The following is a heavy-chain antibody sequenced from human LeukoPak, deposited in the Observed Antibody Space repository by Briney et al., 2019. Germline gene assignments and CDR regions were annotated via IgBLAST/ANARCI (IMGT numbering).Heavy chain of an antibody. CDR1: GFTFSSYG. CDR3: AKDYSTASTYDFWSDEGYMDV. J-gene: IGHJ6*03. D-gene: IGHD3-3*01. CDR2: IRYDGSNK. Sequence: PGGSLRLSCAASGFTFSSYGMHWVRQAPGKGLEWVAFIRYDGSNKYYADSVKGRFTISRDNSKNTLYLQMNSLRAEDTAVYYCAKDYSTASTYDFWSDEGYMDVWGKGTTVTVSS. V-gene: IGHV3-30*02.